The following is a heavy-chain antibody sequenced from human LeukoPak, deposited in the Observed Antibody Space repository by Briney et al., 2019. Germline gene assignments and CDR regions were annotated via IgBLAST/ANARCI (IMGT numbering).Heavy chain of an antibody. CDR1: GFTFSNYW. J-gene: IGHJ4*02. CDR3: ARAREPSLYYFDY. CDR2: INSDGSTT. V-gene: IGHV3-74*01. D-gene: IGHD1-14*01. Sequence: GGSLRLTCAASGFTFSNYWMHWVRQAPGKGLVWVSRINSDGSTTSYADSVKGRFTFSRDNAKNTLYLQMHSLRAEDSAVYYCARAREPSLYYFDYWGQGTLVTVSS.